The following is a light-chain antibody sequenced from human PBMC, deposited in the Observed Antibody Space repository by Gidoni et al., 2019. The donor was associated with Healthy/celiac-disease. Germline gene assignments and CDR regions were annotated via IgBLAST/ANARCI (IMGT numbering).Light chain of an antibody. V-gene: IGKV2D-29*01. CDR3: MQSIQLPLT. CDR1: QILLHSEGKTY. Sequence: DSVMTQTHLSLSVTPGQPAAISCTSSQILLHSEGKTYLYWYLPKPVQHPQRLIYEVSNRFSGVPDRLIGSGSGTDFTLKISRVEAEDVGVDYCMQSIQLPLTCGGXTKVEIK. CDR2: EVS. J-gene: IGKJ4*01.